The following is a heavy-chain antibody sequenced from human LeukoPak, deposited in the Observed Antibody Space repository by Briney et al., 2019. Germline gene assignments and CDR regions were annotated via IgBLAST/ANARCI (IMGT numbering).Heavy chain of an antibody. V-gene: IGHV3-66*01. CDR1: GFTVSSNY. Sequence: GGSLRLSCAASGFTVSSNYMSWVRQAPGKGLEWVSVIYSGGSTYYADSVKGRFTISRDNSKNTLYLQMNSLRAEDTAVYYCARGRSERLYGSGAADWGQGTLVTVSS. D-gene: IGHD3-10*01. J-gene: IGHJ4*02. CDR2: IYSGGST. CDR3: ARGRSERLYGSGAAD.